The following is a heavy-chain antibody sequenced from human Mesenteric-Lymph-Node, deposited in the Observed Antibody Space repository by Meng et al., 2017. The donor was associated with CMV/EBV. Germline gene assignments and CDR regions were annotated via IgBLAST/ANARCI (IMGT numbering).Heavy chain of an antibody. D-gene: IGHD3-10*01. CDR1: GGTFSNYA. Sequence: SGGTFSNYAINWVRQAPGQGLEWMGGIIPIFDTTNYAQNFQGRVTITADKSTSTAYMELSSLRSEDTAVYFCARGQYGSGRPQGNLDYWGQGTLVTVSS. V-gene: IGHV1-69*06. CDR2: IIPIFDTT. J-gene: IGHJ4*02. CDR3: ARGQYGSGRPQGNLDY.